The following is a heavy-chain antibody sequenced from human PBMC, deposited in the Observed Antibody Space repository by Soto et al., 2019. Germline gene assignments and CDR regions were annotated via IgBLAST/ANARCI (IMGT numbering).Heavy chain of an antibody. CDR3: STWGRDGWYTGFF. CDR2: MNPSSRKT. V-gene: IGHV1-8*01. J-gene: IGHJ4*02. CDR1: GYTFTDYD. D-gene: IGHD6-19*01. Sequence: QVQLVQSGAEVKTPGASVKVSCKASGYTFTDYDINWVRQAPGQGLEWVGRMNPSSRKTDYAQNFQARVTMTRDTSISTAYLELSNLGYEDTAVFYCSTWGRDGWYTGFFWGQGTLVTVAS.